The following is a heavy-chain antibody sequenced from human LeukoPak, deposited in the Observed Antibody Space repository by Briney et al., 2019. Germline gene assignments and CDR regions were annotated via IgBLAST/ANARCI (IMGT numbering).Heavy chain of an antibody. CDR1: GYTLTEVS. D-gene: IGHD3-22*01. J-gene: IGHJ5*02. CDR2: FDPKDAET. Sequence: GASVKVSCKVSGYTLTEVSMHWVRQAPGKGLEWMGGFDPKDAETIYAQKFQGRVIMTEDTSTDTAYMELSSLRSEDTAVYYCATGREKGYYYDSTHKGVIDPWGQGTLVTVSP. V-gene: IGHV1-24*01. CDR3: ATGREKGYYYDSTHKGVIDP.